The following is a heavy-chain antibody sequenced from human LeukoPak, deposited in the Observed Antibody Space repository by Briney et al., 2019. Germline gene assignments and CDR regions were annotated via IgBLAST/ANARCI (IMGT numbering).Heavy chain of an antibody. CDR1: GFTVSSNY. CDR3: ARIFSSYADY. V-gene: IGHV3-53*01. Sequence: AGGSLRLSCAASGFTVSSNYMGWVRQAPGKGLEWVSVIYSGGSTYYADSVKGRFTISRDNSKNTLYLQMNSLRAEDTAVYYCARIFSSYADYWGQGTLVTVSS. J-gene: IGHJ4*02. CDR2: IYSGGST. D-gene: IGHD6-6*01.